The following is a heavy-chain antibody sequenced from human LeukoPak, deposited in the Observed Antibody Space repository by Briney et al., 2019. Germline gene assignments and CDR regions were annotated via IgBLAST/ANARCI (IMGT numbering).Heavy chain of an antibody. J-gene: IGHJ4*02. D-gene: IGHD6-13*01. CDR2: IYYSGST. CDR3: ARARSWGELDY. V-gene: IGHV4-59*01. CDR1: GGSISSYY. Sequence: SETLSLTCTVSGGSISSYYWSWIRQPPGKGLEWIGYIYYSGSTNYNPSLKGRVTISVDTSKNQFSLKLSSVTAADTAVYYCARARSWGELDYWGQGTLVTVSS.